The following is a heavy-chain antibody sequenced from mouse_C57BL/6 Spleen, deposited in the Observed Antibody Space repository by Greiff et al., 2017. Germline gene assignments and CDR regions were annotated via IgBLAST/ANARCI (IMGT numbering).Heavy chain of an antibody. CDR2: IRNKANGYTT. V-gene: IGHV7-3*01. CDR1: GFTFTDYY. Sequence: EVKLVESGGGLVQPGGSLSLSCAASGFTFTDYYMSWVRQPPGKALEWLGFIRNKANGYTTEYSASVKGRFTISRDNSQSILYLQMNALRAEDSATYYCARGYGNYDYYAMDYWGQGTSVTVSS. CDR3: ARGYGNYDYYAMDY. J-gene: IGHJ4*01. D-gene: IGHD2-10*02.